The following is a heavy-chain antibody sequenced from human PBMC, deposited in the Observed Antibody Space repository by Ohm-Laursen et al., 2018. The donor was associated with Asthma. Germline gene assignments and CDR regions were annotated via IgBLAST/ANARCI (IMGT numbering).Heavy chain of an antibody. CDR2: ISSSSSSTI. D-gene: IGHD1-26*01. Sequence: SLRLSCAASGLTFSSYSMNWVHQAPGKGLEWVSYISSSSSSTIYYADSVKGRFTISRDNAKNSLYLQMNSLRAEDTALYYCARIGPEWELPGREYSLHHWGEGTLVTVSS. CDR3: ARIGPEWELPGREYSLHH. CDR1: GLTFSSYS. V-gene: IGHV3-48*01. J-gene: IGHJ1*01.